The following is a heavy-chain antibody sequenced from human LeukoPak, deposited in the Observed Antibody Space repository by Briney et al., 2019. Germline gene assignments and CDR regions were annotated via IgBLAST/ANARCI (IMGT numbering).Heavy chain of an antibody. J-gene: IGHJ1*01. V-gene: IGHV3-48*03. CDR3: ARGGDPVKYYAEYFQY. D-gene: IGHD2-21*02. CDR1: GFTFSSYE. CDR2: ISSSGSTI. Sequence: PGGSLRLSCAASGFTFSSYEMNWVRQAPGKGLEWVSYISSSGSTIYYADSVKGRFTISRDNAKNTLYLQMSSLRAEDTAVYYCARGGDPVKYYAEYFQYWGQGTLVTVSS.